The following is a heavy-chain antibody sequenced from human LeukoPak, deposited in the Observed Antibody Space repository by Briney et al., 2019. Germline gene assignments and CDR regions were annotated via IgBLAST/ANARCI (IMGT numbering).Heavy chain of an antibody. CDR2: INPHSGGT. D-gene: IGHD6-19*01. J-gene: IGHJ3*02. V-gene: IGHV1-2*02. Sequence: ASAKVSCKASGYTFTDYYMHWVRQAPRQGLEWMGWINPHSGGTNYAQKFQGRVTMTRDTSISTAYMELGRLRSDDTAVYYCARDYTSAWPDAFDIWGQGTMVTVSS. CDR3: ARDYTSAWPDAFDI. CDR1: GYTFTDYY.